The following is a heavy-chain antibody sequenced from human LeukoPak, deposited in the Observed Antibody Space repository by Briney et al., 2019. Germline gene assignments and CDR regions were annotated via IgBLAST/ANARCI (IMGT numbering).Heavy chain of an antibody. V-gene: IGHV3-7*01. CDR2: IKHDGSET. J-gene: IGHJ4*02. Sequence: GESLRLSCAASGFTFKSYWMSWVRQAPGKGLEWVANIKHDGSETYYVDSMKGRITISRDNAKNSLYLEVSSLRAEDTAVYYCAREIPGGSVTLDYWGQGTLVTVSS. CDR3: AREIPGGSVTLDY. D-gene: IGHD3-16*01. CDR1: GFTFKSYW.